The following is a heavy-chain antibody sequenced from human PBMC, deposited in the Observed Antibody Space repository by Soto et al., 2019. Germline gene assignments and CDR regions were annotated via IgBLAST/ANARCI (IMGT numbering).Heavy chain of an antibody. V-gene: IGHV5-51*01. CDR1: ANSFTNYW. CDR2: IYPGDSDT. CDR3: ARLESGSSSGDY. D-gene: IGHD3-22*01. Sequence: GESLKISCQGSANSFTNYWIGWVRQMPGEGLEWIGVIYPGDSDTKYSPSFQGQVTISADKSITTAYLQWSSLRASDTAMYYCARLESGSSSGDYWGQGTQVTVSS. J-gene: IGHJ4*02.